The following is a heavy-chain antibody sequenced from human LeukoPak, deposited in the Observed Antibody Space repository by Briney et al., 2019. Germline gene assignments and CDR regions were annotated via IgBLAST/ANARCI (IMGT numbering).Heavy chain of an antibody. J-gene: IGHJ4*02. CDR2: ISYDGSNK. Sequence: GGSLRLSCAASGFTFSSYGIHCVRQAPGKGLEWVALISYDGSNKYYADSVKGRFTISRDNSKNTLYLQMNSLRAEDTAVYYCANENYYGSGSYPDYWGQGTLVTVSS. V-gene: IGHV3-30*18. D-gene: IGHD3-10*01. CDR3: ANENYYGSGSYPDY. CDR1: GFTFSSYG.